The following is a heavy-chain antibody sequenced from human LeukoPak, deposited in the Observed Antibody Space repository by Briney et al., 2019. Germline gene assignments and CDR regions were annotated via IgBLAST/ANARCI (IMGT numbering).Heavy chain of an antibody. J-gene: IGHJ4*02. V-gene: IGHV1-2*02. D-gene: IGHD3-9*01. CDR3: ARGDYDILTGWPY. Sequence: GASVKVSCKASGYTFTGYYMHCVRQAPGQGLEWMGWINPNSGGTNYAQKFQGRVTMTRDTSIDTAYMDLSRLRSDDTAVYYCARGDYDILTGWPYWGQGTLVTVSS. CDR1: GYTFTGYY. CDR2: INPNSGGT.